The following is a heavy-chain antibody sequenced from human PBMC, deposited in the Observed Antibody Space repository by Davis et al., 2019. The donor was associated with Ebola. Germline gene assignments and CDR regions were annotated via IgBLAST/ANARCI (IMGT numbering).Heavy chain of an antibody. CDR3: ARDPPPDCSSTSCFYYYYYYGMDV. V-gene: IGHV3-33*01. Sequence: LSLTCAASGFTFSSYGMHWVRQAPGKGLEWVAVIWYDGSNKYYADSVKGRFTISRDNSKNTLYLQMNSLRAEDTAVYYCARDPPPDCSSTSCFYYYYYYGMDVWGQGTTVTVSS. CDR2: IWYDGSNK. CDR1: GFTFSSYG. D-gene: IGHD2-2*01. J-gene: IGHJ6*02.